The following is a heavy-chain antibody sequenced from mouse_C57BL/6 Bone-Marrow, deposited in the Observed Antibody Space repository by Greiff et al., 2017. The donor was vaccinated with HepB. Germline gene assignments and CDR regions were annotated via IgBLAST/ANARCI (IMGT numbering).Heavy chain of an antibody. CDR3: TTYGSSYYYAMDY. V-gene: IGHV14-4*01. J-gene: IGHJ4*01. D-gene: IGHD1-1*01. CDR1: GFNIKDDY. Sequence: EVQLQQSGAELVRPGASVKLSCTASGFNIKDDYMHWVKQRPEQGLEWIGWIDPENGDTEYASKFQGKATITADTSSNTAYLQLSSLTSEDTAVYYCTTYGSSYYYAMDYWGQGTSVTVSS. CDR2: IDPENGDT.